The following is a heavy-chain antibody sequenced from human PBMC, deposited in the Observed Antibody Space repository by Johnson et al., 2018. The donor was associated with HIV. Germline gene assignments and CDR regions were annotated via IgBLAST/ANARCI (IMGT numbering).Heavy chain of an antibody. CDR1: GFTFSSYA. CDR3: ARATYYYDTSGYLSSSGAFDI. Sequence: VQLVESGGGLVQPGGSLRLSCAASGFTFSSYAMSWVRQAPGKGLEWVSAISGSGGSTYYADSVKGRFTISRDNSKNTLYLQMNSLRADDTALYYCARATYYYDTSGYLSSSGAFDIWGQGTMVTVSS. D-gene: IGHD3-22*01. J-gene: IGHJ3*02. CDR2: ISGSGGST. V-gene: IGHV3-23*04.